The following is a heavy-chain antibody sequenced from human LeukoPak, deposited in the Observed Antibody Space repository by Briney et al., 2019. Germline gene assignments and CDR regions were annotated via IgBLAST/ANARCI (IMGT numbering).Heavy chain of an antibody. D-gene: IGHD7-27*01. Sequence: ASVKVSCKASGYTFTSYAINWVRQAPGQGLEWMGWINTNTGNPTYAQGFTGRFVFSLDTSVSTAYLQISSLKTEGTAVYYCARDHVKLGSNFHPFDAFDIWGQGTMVTVSS. CDR1: GYTFTSYA. CDR2: INTNTGNP. CDR3: ARDHVKLGSNFHPFDAFDI. V-gene: IGHV7-4-1*02. J-gene: IGHJ3*02.